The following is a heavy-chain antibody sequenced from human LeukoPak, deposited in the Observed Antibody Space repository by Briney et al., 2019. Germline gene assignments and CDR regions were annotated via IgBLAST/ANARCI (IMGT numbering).Heavy chain of an antibody. CDR3: AKDKGSSQQLGGQYFQH. V-gene: IGHV3-9*01. CDR2: ISWNSGSI. J-gene: IGHJ1*01. D-gene: IGHD6-13*01. CDR1: GFTFDDYA. Sequence: GGSLRLSCAASGFTFDDYAMHWVRQAPGKGLEWVSGISWNSGSIGYADSVKGRFTISRDNAKNSLYLQMNSLRAEDTALYYCAKDKGSSQQLGGQYFQHWGQGTLVTVSS.